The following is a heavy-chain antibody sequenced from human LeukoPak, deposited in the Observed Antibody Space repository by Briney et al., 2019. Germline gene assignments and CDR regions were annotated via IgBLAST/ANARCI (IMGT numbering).Heavy chain of an antibody. CDR3: ARARSRSSSWYDRHYYYYMDV. J-gene: IGHJ6*03. D-gene: IGHD6-13*01. Sequence: GGSLRLSCAASGFTVSSNYMSWVRQAPGEGLEWVSVIYSGGSTYYADSVKGRFTISRDNSKNTLYLQMNSLGAEDTAVYYCARARSRSSSWYDRHYYYYMDVWGKGTTVTISS. V-gene: IGHV3-53*01. CDR2: IYSGGST. CDR1: GFTVSSNY.